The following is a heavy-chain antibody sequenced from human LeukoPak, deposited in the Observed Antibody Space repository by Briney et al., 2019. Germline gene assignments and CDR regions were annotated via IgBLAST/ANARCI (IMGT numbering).Heavy chain of an antibody. CDR1: GFTFSSYS. CDR3: ARERGYYGSGSSTYFDY. CDR2: ISSSSSYI. J-gene: IGHJ4*02. V-gene: IGHV3-21*01. D-gene: IGHD3-10*01. Sequence: GGSLRLSCAASGFTFSSYSMNWVRQAPGKGLEWVSSISSSSSYIYYADSVRGRFTISRDNAKNSLYLQMNRLRAEDTAVYYCARERGYYGSGSSTYFDYWGQGTLVTVSS.